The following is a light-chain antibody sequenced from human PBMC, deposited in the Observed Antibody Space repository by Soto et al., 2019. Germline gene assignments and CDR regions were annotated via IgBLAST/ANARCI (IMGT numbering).Light chain of an antibody. CDR1: QDINKF. CDR2: SAS. V-gene: IGKV1-9*01. J-gene: IGKJ2*01. CDR3: QQLKTYPYT. Sequence: IQLTQSPSSLSASVGDRVTITCRASQDINKFLAWFQLKPGKAPNLLIFSASTLQSAVPSRFSGGVSGTDFTLTISSLQPEDFATYYCQQLKTYPYTFGQGTKLEIK.